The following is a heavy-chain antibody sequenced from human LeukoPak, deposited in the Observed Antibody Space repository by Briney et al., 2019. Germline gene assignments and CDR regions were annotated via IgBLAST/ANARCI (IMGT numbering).Heavy chain of an antibody. D-gene: IGHD3-3*01. CDR3: ARDKGRLRFLEWLLSDAFDI. V-gene: IGHV1-18*01. CDR1: GYTFTSYG. J-gene: IGHJ3*02. CDR2: IGAYNGNT. Sequence: ASVKVSCKASGYTFTSYGISWVRQAPGQGLEWMGWIGAYNGNTNYAQKLQGRVTMTTDTSTSTAYMELRSLRSDDTAVYYCARDKGRLRFLEWLLSDAFDIWGQGTMVTVSS.